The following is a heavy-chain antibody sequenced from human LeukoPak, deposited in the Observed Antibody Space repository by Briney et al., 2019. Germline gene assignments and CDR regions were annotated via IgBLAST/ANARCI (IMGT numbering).Heavy chain of an antibody. D-gene: IGHD3-22*01. V-gene: IGHV3-23*01. Sequence: GGSLRLSCAASGFTFSSYAMSWVRQAPGKGLEWVSDISGSGGSTYYADSVKGRFTISRENSKNTLYLQMNSLRAEDTAVYYCAKLPITMIVVVTHFDYWGQGTLVTVSS. CDR2: ISGSGGST. CDR1: GFTFSSYA. CDR3: AKLPITMIVVVTHFDY. J-gene: IGHJ4*02.